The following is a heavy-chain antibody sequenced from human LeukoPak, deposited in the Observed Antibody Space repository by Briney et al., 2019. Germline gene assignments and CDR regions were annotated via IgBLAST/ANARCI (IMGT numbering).Heavy chain of an antibody. CDR1: GFTFNNYA. CDR3: AKDQGQAVVPRRFDY. J-gene: IGHJ4*02. Sequence: GGSLRLSCAASGFTFNNYAMSWVRQAPGKGLEWVSTIYYSGGNTYSADSEKGRFTISRDNSRNTVYLQMNSLRVEDTAVYYCAKDQGQAVVPRRFDYWGQGTLVTVSS. D-gene: IGHD4-23*01. CDR2: IYYSGGNT. V-gene: IGHV3-23*01.